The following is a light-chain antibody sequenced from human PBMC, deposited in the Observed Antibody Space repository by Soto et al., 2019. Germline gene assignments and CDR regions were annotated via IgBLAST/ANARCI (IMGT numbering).Light chain of an antibody. J-gene: IGKJ4*01. CDR2: DAS. V-gene: IGKV3-11*01. Sequence: EIVLTQSPATLSLSPAERATLSCRASQSVSSYLAWYQQKPGQAPRLLIYDASNRATGIPARFSGSGSGTDFTLTTSSLEPEDFAVYYCQQRSNWPLTFGGGTKVEIK. CDR3: QQRSNWPLT. CDR1: QSVSSY.